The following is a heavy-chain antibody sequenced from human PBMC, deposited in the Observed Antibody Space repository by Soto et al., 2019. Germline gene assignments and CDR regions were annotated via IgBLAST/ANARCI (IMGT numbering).Heavy chain of an antibody. J-gene: IGHJ6*02. Sequence: SETLTFTCTFYGASISGYYWTWIRQPPGKGLEWIGNIYYSGSTSYNPSLKSRVTISLDTSKDQFSLKLSSVIAAATAAYYCARVATTETSDGGYINGMDVWGQGTTVTVSS. CDR1: GASISGYY. D-gene: IGHD4-17*01. V-gene: IGHV4-59*01. CDR2: IYYSGST. CDR3: ARVATTETSDGGYINGMDV.